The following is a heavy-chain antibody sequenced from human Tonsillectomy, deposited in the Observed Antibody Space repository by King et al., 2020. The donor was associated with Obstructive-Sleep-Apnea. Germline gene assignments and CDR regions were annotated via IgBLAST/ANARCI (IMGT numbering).Heavy chain of an antibody. D-gene: IGHD6-13*01. CDR3: ARGRASAAGKVLPSNY. CDR1: GGSFSSYY. J-gene: IGHJ4*02. CDR2: INHSGST. V-gene: IGHV4-34*01. Sequence: VQLQQWGAGLLKPSETLSLTCAVYGGSFSSYYWNWIRQPPGKGLEWIGEINHSGSTNYNPSLKLRVTISLDTSKNQFPLKLGSVTAADTAVYYCARGRASAAGKVLPSNYWGQGSLVTVSS.